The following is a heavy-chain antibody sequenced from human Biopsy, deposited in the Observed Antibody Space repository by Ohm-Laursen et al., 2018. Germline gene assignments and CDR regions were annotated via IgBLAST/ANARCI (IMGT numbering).Heavy chain of an antibody. Sequence: SLRLSCTATGFTLSSVGMNWVREAGGRGLVRNSYINEVSSHIYDADSVKGRITVARDNAKNSLYLQLNSLRAEDTAVYYSERNSSGTARAGGMDVWGQGATVTVSS. D-gene: IGHD6-6*01. CDR1: GFTLSSVG. CDR3: ERNSSGTARAGGMDV. V-gene: IGHV3-21*01. J-gene: IGHJ6*02. CDR2: INEVSSHI.